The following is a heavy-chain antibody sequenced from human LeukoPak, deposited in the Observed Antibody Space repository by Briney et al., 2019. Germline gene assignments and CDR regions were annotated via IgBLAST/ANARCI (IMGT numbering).Heavy chain of an antibody. D-gene: IGHD2/OR15-2a*01. CDR2: IWYDGSNK. V-gene: IGHV3-33*01. CDR3: ARDFVGDDYFVDY. Sequence: GGSLRLSCAASGFTFSSYGMHWVRQAPGKGLEWVAVIWYDGSNKYYADSVKGRFTISRDNSKNTLYLQMNSLRAEDTAVYYCARDFVGDDYFVDYWGQGTLVTVSS. CDR1: GFTFSSYG. J-gene: IGHJ4*02.